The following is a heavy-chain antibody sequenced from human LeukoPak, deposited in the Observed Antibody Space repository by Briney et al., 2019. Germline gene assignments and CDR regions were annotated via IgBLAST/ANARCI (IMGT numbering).Heavy chain of an antibody. V-gene: IGHV3-30*02. J-gene: IGHJ6*03. Sequence: GGSLRLSCAASGFTFSSYGMHWVRQAPGKGLEWVAFIRYDGSNKYYADSVKGRFTISRDNSKNTLYLQMNSLRAEDTAVYYCAREPSGYYTYYYMDVWGKGTTVTVSS. CDR1: GFTFSSYG. D-gene: IGHD3-3*01. CDR2: IRYDGSNK. CDR3: AREPSGYYTYYYMDV.